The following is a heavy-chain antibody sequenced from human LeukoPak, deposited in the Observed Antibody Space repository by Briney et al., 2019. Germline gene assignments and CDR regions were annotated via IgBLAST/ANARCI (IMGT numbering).Heavy chain of an antibody. J-gene: IGHJ4*02. CDR3: ARDRGVYYDSSGYYDY. D-gene: IGHD3-22*01. CDR2: IYYSGST. Sequence: TSETLSLTCTVPGGSISSYYWSWIRQPPGKGLEWIGYIYYSGSTNYNPSLKSRVTISVDTSKNQFSLKLSSVTAADTAVYYCARDRGVYYDSSGYYDYWGQGTLVTVSS. V-gene: IGHV4-59*01. CDR1: GGSISSYY.